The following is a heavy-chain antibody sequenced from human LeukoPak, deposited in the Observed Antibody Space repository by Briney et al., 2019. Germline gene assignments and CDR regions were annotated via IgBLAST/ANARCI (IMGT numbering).Heavy chain of an antibody. Sequence: GGSLRLSCAASGFTFSSYAMSWVRQAPGKGLEWVAVISYDGSNKYYADSVKGRFTISRDNSKNTLYLQMNSLRAEDTAVYYCARDWEGPFDIWGQGTMVTVSS. V-gene: IGHV3-30*03. CDR1: GFTFSSYA. CDR2: ISYDGSNK. CDR3: ARDWEGPFDI. D-gene: IGHD1-26*01. J-gene: IGHJ3*02.